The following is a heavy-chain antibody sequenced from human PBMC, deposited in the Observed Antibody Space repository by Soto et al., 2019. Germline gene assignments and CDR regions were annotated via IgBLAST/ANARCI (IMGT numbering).Heavy chain of an antibody. CDR1: GYTFTSSG. CDR3: ARRAENGLWCGDSVGMDV. Sequence: QVPLVQSGAEVKQPGASVQVSCKASGYTFTSSGISWVRQAPGQGLEWMGWISAYNGNTNYAQKLQGRVTMTTDTSTRTAYMELRSRRSDDTAVYYCARRAENGLWCGDSVGMDVWGQGTTVTVSS. J-gene: IGHJ6*02. V-gene: IGHV1-18*01. CDR2: ISAYNGNT. D-gene: IGHD3-10*01.